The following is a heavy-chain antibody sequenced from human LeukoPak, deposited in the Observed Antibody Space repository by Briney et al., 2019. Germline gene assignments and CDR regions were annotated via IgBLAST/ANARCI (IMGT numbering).Heavy chain of an antibody. CDR3: ARANPSHWFDP. J-gene: IGHJ5*02. CDR2: INYSGST. CDR1: GGSISSYY. D-gene: IGHD1-14*01. Sequence: SETLSLTCTVSGGSISSYYWSWIRQPPGKGLEWIGYINYSGSTNYNPSLKSRVTISVDTSKNQFSLKLSSVTAADTAVYYCARANPSHWFDPWGQGTLVTVSS. V-gene: IGHV4-59*01.